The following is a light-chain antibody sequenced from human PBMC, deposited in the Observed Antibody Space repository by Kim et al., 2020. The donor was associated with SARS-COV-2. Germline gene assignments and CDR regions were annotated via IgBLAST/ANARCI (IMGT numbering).Light chain of an antibody. V-gene: IGLV3-19*01. J-gene: IGLJ3*02. CDR1: SHRSDY. CDR2: GKD. CDR3: NSRDRSGNHMV. Sequence: ALGQTVRITCQGDSHRSDYASWYQQKPGQAPVLLIYGKDNRPSGLPDRFSGSSSGNTASLTITGAQAEDEADYYCNSRDRSGNHMVFGGGTQLTVL.